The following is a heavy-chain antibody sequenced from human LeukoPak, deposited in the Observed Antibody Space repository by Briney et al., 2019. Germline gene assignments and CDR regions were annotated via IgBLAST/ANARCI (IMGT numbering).Heavy chain of an antibody. CDR2: IKEDGSDK. J-gene: IGHJ4*02. V-gene: IGHV3-7*01. Sequence: GGSLRLSCAASGFTFTNHWMTWVRQSPGKGLECVAKIKEDGSDKKYVDSVKGRFTISRDNAKNSLYLQINSLRAEDTAIYFCARRGYYDRSGYDYWGQGTLVTVSS. CDR1: GFTFTNHW. D-gene: IGHD3-22*01. CDR3: ARRGYYDRSGYDY.